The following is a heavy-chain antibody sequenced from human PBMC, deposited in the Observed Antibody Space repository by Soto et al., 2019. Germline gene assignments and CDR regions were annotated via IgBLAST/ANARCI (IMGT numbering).Heavy chain of an antibody. Sequence: QVQLVQSGAEVKKPGSSVKVSCKASGGTFSSYTISWVLQAPGQGLEWMGSIIHMLGTANYAQKLQGRVTITADKSTSTADMELRSLRSEDTAVYYYARDSGGDLVGGWSDYGGQGTLVTVSS. J-gene: IGHJ4*02. CDR2: IIHMLGTA. V-gene: IGHV1-69*08. CDR3: ARDSGGDLVGGWSDY. CDR1: GGTFSSYT. D-gene: IGHD6-19*01.